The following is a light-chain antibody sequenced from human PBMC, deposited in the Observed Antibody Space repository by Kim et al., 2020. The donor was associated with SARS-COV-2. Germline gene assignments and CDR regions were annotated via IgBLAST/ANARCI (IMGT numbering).Light chain of an antibody. CDR1: SSNIGNNA. V-gene: IGLV1-36*01. CDR3: AAWDDSLNAVV. Sequence: RQGVTISCSGSSSNIGNNAVNWYQQLPGKAPKLLIYYDDLLPSGVSDRFSGSKSGTSASLAISGLQSEDEADYYCAAWDDSLNAVVFGGGTQLTVL. J-gene: IGLJ2*01. CDR2: YDD.